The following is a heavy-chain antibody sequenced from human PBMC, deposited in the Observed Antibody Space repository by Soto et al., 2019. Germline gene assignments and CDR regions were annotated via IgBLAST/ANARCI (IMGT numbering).Heavy chain of an antibody. CDR2: IYYSGST. V-gene: IGHV4-39*01. J-gene: IGHJ4*02. CDR3: VRCGLNCSGGSCYRIFDY. CDR1: GGSISSSSYY. D-gene: IGHD2-15*01. Sequence: SETLSLTCTVSGGSISSSSYYWGWIRQPPGKGLEWIGSIYYSGSTYYNPSLKSRVTISVDTSKNQFSLKLSSVTAAYTALFYCVRCGLNCSGGSCYRIFDYWGQGTLVTVSS.